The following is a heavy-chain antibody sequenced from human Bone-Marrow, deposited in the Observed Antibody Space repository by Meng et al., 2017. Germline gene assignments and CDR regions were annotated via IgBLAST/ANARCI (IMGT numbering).Heavy chain of an antibody. Sequence: GGSLRLSCAASGFTFSSYAMHWVRQAPGKGLEWVAVISYDGSNKYYADSVKGRFTISRDNSKNTLYLQMNGLRAEDTALYYCARDFYSSGWYLLGRTYYYYGMDVWGQGTTVTVSS. CDR1: GFTFSSYA. CDR3: ARDFYSSGWYLLGRTYYYYGMDV. D-gene: IGHD6-13*01. CDR2: ISYDGSNK. V-gene: IGHV3-30*04. J-gene: IGHJ6*02.